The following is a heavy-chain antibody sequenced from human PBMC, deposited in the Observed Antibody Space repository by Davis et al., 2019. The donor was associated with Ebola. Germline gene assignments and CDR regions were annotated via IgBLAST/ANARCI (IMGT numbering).Heavy chain of an antibody. V-gene: IGHV3-15*01. CDR1: GFTFSNAW. CDR3: TTDPLVVPAAMGDGVFAGRYYYYGMDV. J-gene: IGHJ6*02. CDR2: IKSKTDGGTT. Sequence: GGSLRLSCAASGFTFSNAWMSWVRQAPGKGLEWVGRIKSKTDGGTTDYAAPVKGRFTISRDDSKNTLYLQMNSLKTEDTAVYYCTTDPLVVPAAMGDGVFAGRYYYYGMDVWGQGTTVTVSS. D-gene: IGHD2-2*01.